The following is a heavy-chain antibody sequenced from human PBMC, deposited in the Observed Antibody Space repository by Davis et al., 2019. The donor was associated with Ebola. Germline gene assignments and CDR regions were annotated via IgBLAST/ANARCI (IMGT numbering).Heavy chain of an antibody. CDR3: TSTTTVKEY. CDR1: GFTFSNYE. Sequence: PGGSLRLSCAASGFTFSNYEMNWVRQASGKGLEWVGRIRSKANSYATAYAASVKGRFTISRDDSKNTAYLQMNSLKTEDTAVYYCTSTTTVKEYWGQGTLVTVSS. V-gene: IGHV3-73*01. J-gene: IGHJ4*02. CDR2: IRSKANSYAT. D-gene: IGHD4-17*01.